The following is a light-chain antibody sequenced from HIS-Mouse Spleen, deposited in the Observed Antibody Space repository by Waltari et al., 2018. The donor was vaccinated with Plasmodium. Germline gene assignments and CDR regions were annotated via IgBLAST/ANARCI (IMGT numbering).Light chain of an antibody. CDR3: QAWDSSTDYV. CDR1: KLGDKY. Sequence: SYELTQPPSVSVSPGQTASITCSGDKLGDKYACWYQQKPGQSPGLVIYQDSKRPSGIPGRFSGSNSGNTATLTISGTQAMDEADYYCQAWDSSTDYVFGTGTKVTVL. CDR2: QDS. J-gene: IGLJ1*01. V-gene: IGLV3-1*01.